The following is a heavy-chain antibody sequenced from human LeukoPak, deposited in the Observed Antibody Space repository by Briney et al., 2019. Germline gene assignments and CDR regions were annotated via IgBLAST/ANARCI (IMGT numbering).Heavy chain of an antibody. CDR1: GFTFSSYG. D-gene: IGHD5-18*01. Sequence: GGTLRLSCAASGFTFSSYGMSWVRQAPGKGLEWVSAISGSGGSTYYADSVKGRFTISRDNSKNTLYLQMNSLRPEDTAVYYCAKDGYSYGLVYYFDYWGQGTLVTVSS. CDR3: AKDGYSYGLVYYFDY. V-gene: IGHV3-23*01. J-gene: IGHJ4*02. CDR2: ISGSGGST.